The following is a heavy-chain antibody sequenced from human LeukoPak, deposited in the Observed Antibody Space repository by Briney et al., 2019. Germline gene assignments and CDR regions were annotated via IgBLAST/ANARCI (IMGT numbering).Heavy chain of an antibody. CDR2: IRYDGSNK. J-gene: IGHJ4*02. Sequence: GGSLRLSCAASGFTFSSYSMHWVRQAPGKGLEWVAFIRYDGSNKYYADSVKGRFTISRDNSKNTLYLQMNSLRAADTAVYYCAKLMSFIVVVPAASHCWGQGTLVTVSS. CDR1: GFTFSSYS. V-gene: IGHV3-30*02. D-gene: IGHD2-2*01. CDR3: AKLMSFIVVVPAASHC.